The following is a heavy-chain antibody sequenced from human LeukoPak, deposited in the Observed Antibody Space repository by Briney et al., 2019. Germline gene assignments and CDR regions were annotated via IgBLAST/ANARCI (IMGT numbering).Heavy chain of an antibody. Sequence: GASVKVSCKASGYTFTGYYMHWVRQAPGQGLEWMGWINPNSGGTNYAQKFQGRVTMTRDTSISTAYMELSRQRSDDTAVYYCARAEEYYDFWSGRQNWFDPWGRGTLVTVSS. D-gene: IGHD3-3*01. CDR1: GYTFTGYY. CDR3: ARAEEYYDFWSGRQNWFDP. J-gene: IGHJ5*02. CDR2: INPNSGGT. V-gene: IGHV1-2*02.